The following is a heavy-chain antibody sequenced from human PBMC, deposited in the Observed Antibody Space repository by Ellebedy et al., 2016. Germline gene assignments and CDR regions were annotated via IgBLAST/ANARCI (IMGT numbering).Heavy chain of an antibody. Sequence: GESLKISCAASGFIFSDYWMHWVRQVPGKGLVWISRINSDGSSTSYAASVRGRFTISRDNAKNTLYLQMNSLRAEDTAVYYCAKDLDITMVRGVIITLPDYWGQGTLVTVS. D-gene: IGHD3-10*01. CDR2: INSDGSST. V-gene: IGHV3-74*01. J-gene: IGHJ4*02. CDR3: AKDLDITMVRGVIITLPDY. CDR1: GFIFSDYW.